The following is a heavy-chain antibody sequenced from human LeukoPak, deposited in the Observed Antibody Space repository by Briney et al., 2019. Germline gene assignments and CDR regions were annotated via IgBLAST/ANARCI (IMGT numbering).Heavy chain of an antibody. CDR1: GGSISSSSYY. CDR2: LYYSGST. CDR3: ARRAYSRAAFDY. D-gene: IGHD6-13*01. Sequence: SETLSLTCTVSGGSISSSSYYWGWIRQPPGKRLEWIGSLYYSGSTYYNPSLKSRVTISVDTSKNQFSLKLSSVTAADTAVYYCARRAYSRAAFDYWGQGTLVTVSS. J-gene: IGHJ4*02. V-gene: IGHV4-39*01.